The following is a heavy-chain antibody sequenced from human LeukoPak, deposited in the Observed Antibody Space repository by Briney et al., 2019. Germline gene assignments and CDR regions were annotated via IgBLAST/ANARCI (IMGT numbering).Heavy chain of an antibody. V-gene: IGHV3-9*01. Sequence: PGGSLRLSCAASGFTFDDYAMHWVRQAPGKGLEWVSGISWNSGSIGYADSVKGRFTISRDNAKNSLYLQMNSLRAEDTALYYCAKDYSSYGDYGGFDYWGQGTLVTVSS. D-gene: IGHD4-17*01. CDR1: GFTFDDYA. J-gene: IGHJ4*02. CDR3: AKDYSSYGDYGGFDY. CDR2: ISWNSGSI.